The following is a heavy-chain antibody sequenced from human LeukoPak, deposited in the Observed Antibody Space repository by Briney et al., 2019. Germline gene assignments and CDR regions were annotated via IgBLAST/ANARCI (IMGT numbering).Heavy chain of an antibody. D-gene: IGHD3-9*01. CDR1: GFTFSTYG. V-gene: IGHV3-30*02. CDR3: AKDVGNDLTGYYNWFDP. J-gene: IGHJ5*02. Sequence: GRSLRLSCAASGFTFSTYGMHWVRQAPGKGLEWVAFILHDGSNKYYADSVKGRFTISRDSSENTLYLQMSSLRPEDTAVYYCAKDVGNDLTGYYNWFDPWGQGTLVTVSS. CDR2: ILHDGSNK.